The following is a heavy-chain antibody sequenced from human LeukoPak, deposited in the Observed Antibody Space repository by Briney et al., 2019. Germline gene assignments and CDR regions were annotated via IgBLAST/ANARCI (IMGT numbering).Heavy chain of an antibody. Sequence: GGSLRLSCAASGFTFSSYWMSWVRQAPGKGLEWVANIKQDGSEKYYVDSVKGRFTISRDNAKNSLYLQMNSLRAEDTAVYYCARDDTGAYDFWDAFDIWGQGTMVTVSS. CDR1: GFTFSSYW. CDR3: ARDDTGAYDFWDAFDI. CDR2: IKQDGSEK. V-gene: IGHV3-7*01. D-gene: IGHD3-3*01. J-gene: IGHJ3*02.